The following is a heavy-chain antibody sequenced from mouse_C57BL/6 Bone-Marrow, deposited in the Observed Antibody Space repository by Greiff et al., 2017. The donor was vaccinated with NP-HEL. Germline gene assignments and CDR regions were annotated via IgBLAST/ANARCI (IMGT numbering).Heavy chain of an antibody. CDR2: INPGSGGT. J-gene: IGHJ3*01. CDR3: AAQATCAY. CDR1: GYAFTNYL. Sequence: VQLQQSGAELVRPGTSVKVSCKASGYAFTNYLIEWVKQRPGQGLEWIGVINPGSGGTNYNEKFKGKATLTADKSSSTAYMQLSSLTSEDSAVYFCAAQATCAYWGQGTLVTVSA. V-gene: IGHV1-54*01. D-gene: IGHD3-2*02.